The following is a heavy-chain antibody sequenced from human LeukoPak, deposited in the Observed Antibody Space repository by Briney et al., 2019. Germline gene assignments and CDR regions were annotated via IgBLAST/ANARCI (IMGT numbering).Heavy chain of an antibody. CDR2: INPSGGST. CDR3: ARELGYSYGAGHRYFDY. V-gene: IGHV1-46*01. J-gene: IGHJ4*02. Sequence: ASVKVSCKASGYTFTSYYMHWVRQAPGQGLEWMGIINPSGGSTSYAQKFQGRVTMTRDTSTSTVYMELSSLRSEDTAVYYCARELGYSYGAGHRYFDYWGKGTLVTVSS. D-gene: IGHD5-18*01. CDR1: GYTFTSYY.